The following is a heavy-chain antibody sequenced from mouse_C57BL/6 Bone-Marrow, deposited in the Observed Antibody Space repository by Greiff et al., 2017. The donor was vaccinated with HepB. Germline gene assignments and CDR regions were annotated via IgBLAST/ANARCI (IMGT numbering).Heavy chain of an antibody. CDR1: GYTFTDYE. CDR3: TRYGNLSLVYYYAMDY. V-gene: IGHV1-15*01. CDR2: IDPETGGT. J-gene: IGHJ4*01. Sequence: VQLQQSGAELVRPGASVTLSCKASGYTFTDYEMHWVKQTPVHGLEWIGAIDPETGGTAYNQKFKGKAILTADKSSSTAYMELRSLTSEDSAVYYCTRYGNLSLVYYYAMDYWGQGTSVTVSS. D-gene: IGHD1-1*01.